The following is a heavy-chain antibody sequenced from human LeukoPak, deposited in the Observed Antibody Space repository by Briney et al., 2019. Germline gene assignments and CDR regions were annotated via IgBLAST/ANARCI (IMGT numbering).Heavy chain of an antibody. V-gene: IGHV1-69*13. Sequence: GASVKVSCKASGGTFSSYAISWVRQAPGQGLEWMGGIIPIFGTANYAQKFQGRVTITADESTSTAYMELSSLRSEDTAVYYCARDGYYYDSSGSPGGFDPWGQGTLVTVSS. J-gene: IGHJ5*02. CDR3: ARDGYYYDSSGSPGGFDP. CDR1: GGTFSSYA. CDR2: IIPIFGTA. D-gene: IGHD3-22*01.